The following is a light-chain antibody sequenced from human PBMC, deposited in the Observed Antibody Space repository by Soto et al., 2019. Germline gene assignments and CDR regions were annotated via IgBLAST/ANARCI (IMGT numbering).Light chain of an antibody. V-gene: IGLV2-14*02. CDR3: GTWDSSLSAYV. CDR2: ENN. Sequence: QSALTQPASVSGSPGQSITISCTGTSSDVGNYNLVSWYQQYPGKAPKLMIYENNKRPSGIPDRFSGSKSGTSATLGIAGLQTGDEADYYCGTWDSSLSAYVFGTGTKVTVL. J-gene: IGLJ1*01. CDR1: SSDVGNYNL.